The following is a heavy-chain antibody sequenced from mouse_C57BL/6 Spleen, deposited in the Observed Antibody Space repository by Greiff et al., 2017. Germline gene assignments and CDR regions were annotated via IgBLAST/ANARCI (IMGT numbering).Heavy chain of an antibody. CDR2: INPYNGGT. D-gene: IGHD2-12*01. V-gene: IGHV1-19*01. CDR1: GYTFTDYY. J-gene: IGHJ4*01. CDR3: ATYDGYAMDY. Sequence: EVQLQQSGPVLVKPGASVKMSCKASGYTFTDYYMNWVKQSHGKSLEWIGVINPYNGGTSYNQKFTGKATLTVDKSSSTAYMELNSLTSEDSAVYYCATYDGYAMDYWGQGTSVTVSS.